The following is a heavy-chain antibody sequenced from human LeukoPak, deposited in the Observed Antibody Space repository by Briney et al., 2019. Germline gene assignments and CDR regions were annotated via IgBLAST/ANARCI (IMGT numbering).Heavy chain of an antibody. CDR1: GGSISSYY. Sequence: PSETLSLTCTVSGGSISSYYWSWIRQPPGKGLEWIGYIYYSGSTNYNPSLKSRVTTSVDTSKNQFSLKLSSVTAADTAVYYCAREYSSFDAFDIWGQGTMVTVSS. J-gene: IGHJ3*02. CDR3: AREYSSFDAFDI. CDR2: IYYSGST. D-gene: IGHD6-6*01. V-gene: IGHV4-59*01.